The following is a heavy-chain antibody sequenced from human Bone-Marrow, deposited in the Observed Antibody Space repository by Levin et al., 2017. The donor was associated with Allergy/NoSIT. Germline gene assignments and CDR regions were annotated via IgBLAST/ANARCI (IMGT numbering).Heavy chain of an antibody. J-gene: IGHJ3*02. D-gene: IGHD3-22*01. CDR2: ISGSGGST. V-gene: IGHV3-23*01. CDR3: AKDDAGRITMIVVVTDAFDS. CDR1: GFTFSSYA. Sequence: PGGSLRLSCAASGFTFSSYAMSWVRQAPGKGLEWVSAISGSGGSTYYADSVKGRFTISRDNSKNTLYLQMNSLRAEDTAVYYCAKDDAGRITMIVVVTDAFDSWGQGTMVTVSS.